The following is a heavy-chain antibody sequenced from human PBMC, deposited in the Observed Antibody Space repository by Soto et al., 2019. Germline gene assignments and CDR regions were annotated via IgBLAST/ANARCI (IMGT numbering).Heavy chain of an antibody. Sequence: SETLSLTCTVSGGTFNDYYLTWIRQPPGKGLEWIGEINLSGDTNYNPSLKSRLAISVDRSKKQFSLSVGSVTAADTAVYYCARGPYSNSGGYYFFCGQGTLVTVSS. V-gene: IGHV4-34*01. CDR2: INLSGDT. D-gene: IGHD3-22*01. CDR1: GGTFNDYY. CDR3: ARGPYSNSGGYYFF. J-gene: IGHJ4*02.